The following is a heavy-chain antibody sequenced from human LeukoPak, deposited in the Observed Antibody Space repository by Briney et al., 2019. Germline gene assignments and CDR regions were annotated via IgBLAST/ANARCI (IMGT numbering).Heavy chain of an antibody. Sequence: ASVKVSCKASGYTFNNYYMNWVRQAPGQGLEWMGIINPSGGSTSYAQKLQGRVTMTRDTSTSTVYMELSSVRSEDTAVYYCARTYNWNDGYFDSWGQGTLVTVSS. CDR2: INPSGGST. D-gene: IGHD1-20*01. CDR3: ARTYNWNDGYFDS. J-gene: IGHJ4*02. V-gene: IGHV1-46*02. CDR1: GYTFNNYY.